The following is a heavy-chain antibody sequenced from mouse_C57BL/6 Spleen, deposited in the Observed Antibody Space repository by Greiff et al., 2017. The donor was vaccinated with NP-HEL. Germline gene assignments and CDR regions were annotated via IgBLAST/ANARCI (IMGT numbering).Heavy chain of an antibody. Sequence: EVQLVESGPGLVKPSQSLSLTCSVTGYSITSGYYWNWIRQFPGNKLEWMGYISYDGSNNYNPSLKNRISITRDTSKNQFFLKLNSVTTEDTATYYCARDNYEYFDVWGTGTTVTVSS. CDR2: ISYDGSN. V-gene: IGHV3-6*01. D-gene: IGHD2-1*01. CDR1: GYSITSGYY. CDR3: ARDNYEYFDV. J-gene: IGHJ1*03.